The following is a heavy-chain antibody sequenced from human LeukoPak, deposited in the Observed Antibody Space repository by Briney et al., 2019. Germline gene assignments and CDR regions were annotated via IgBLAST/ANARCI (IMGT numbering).Heavy chain of an antibody. CDR3: ARDQGGYYYDSSGSLPFDY. Sequence: ASVKVSCKASGYTFTSYGISWVRQAPGQGLEWMGWISGYTGNTNYVHNLQVRVTMTTDTSTSTAYMELRSLRSDDTAVYYCARDQGGYYYDSSGSLPFDYWGQGTLVTVSS. CDR1: GYTFTSYG. D-gene: IGHD3-22*01. V-gene: IGHV1-18*01. CDR2: ISGYTGNT. J-gene: IGHJ4*02.